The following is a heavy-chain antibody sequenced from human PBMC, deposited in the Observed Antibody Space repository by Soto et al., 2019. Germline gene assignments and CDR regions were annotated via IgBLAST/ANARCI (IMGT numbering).Heavy chain of an antibody. CDR3: AREVRYYYDSSGYYFFDY. Sequence: SETLSPTCAVSGGSISSSNWWSWVRQSPGKGLEWIGEIYHSGSTNYNPSLKSRVTISVDESKNQFSLKLSSVTAADTAVYYCAREVRYYYDSSGYYFFDYWGQGTLVTVSS. CDR2: IYHSGST. CDR1: GGSISSSNW. J-gene: IGHJ4*02. V-gene: IGHV4-4*02. D-gene: IGHD3-22*01.